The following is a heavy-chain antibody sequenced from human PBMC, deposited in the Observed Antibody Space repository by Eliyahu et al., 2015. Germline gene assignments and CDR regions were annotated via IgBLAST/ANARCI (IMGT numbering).Heavy chain of an antibody. V-gene: IGHV4-59*01. D-gene: IGHD6-19*01. Sequence: QVQLQESGPGLVKPSESLSLXCTVXGDSINGYYWNWVRQPPGKGPEWIGYIYYTGGTRYNPSLKSPVTISIDTSKNQFPLRLSSVTAADTAVYYCTRERPGAGYFDSWGQGTLVTVSS. CDR2: IYYTGGT. CDR1: GDSINGYY. CDR3: TRERPGAGYFDS. J-gene: IGHJ4*02.